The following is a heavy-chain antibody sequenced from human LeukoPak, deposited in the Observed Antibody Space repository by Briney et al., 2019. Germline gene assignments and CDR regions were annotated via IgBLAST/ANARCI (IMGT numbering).Heavy chain of an antibody. D-gene: IGHD1/OR15-1a*01. J-gene: IGHJ4*02. V-gene: IGHV3-53*01. CDR3: AKGRTNDY. CDR2: IYAGGST. Sequence: GGSLRLSCAASGFTVSSNYMSWVRQAPGKGLEWVSLIYAGGSTYYADAVKGRFTISRHNSKNTLHLQMNSLRAEDTAIYYCAKGRTNDYWGQGTLVTVSS. CDR1: GFTVSSNY.